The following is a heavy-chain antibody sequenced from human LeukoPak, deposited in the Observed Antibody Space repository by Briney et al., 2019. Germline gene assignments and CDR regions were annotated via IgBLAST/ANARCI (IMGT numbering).Heavy chain of an antibody. CDR1: GGSISRSRYY. Sequence: SETLSPTCTVSGGSISRSRYYWGWIRQPPGKGLEWIGSIYYSGSTYYNPSLKSRVTTSVDTSKNQFSLKLSSVTAADTAVYYCARESYGSRSYDYYYYYMDVWGKGTTVTVSS. D-gene: IGHD3-10*01. V-gene: IGHV4-39*07. J-gene: IGHJ6*03. CDR3: ARESYGSRSYDYYYYYMDV. CDR2: IYYSGST.